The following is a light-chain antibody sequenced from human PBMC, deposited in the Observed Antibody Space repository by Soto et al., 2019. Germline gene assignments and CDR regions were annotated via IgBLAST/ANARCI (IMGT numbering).Light chain of an antibody. CDR3: HHYNSWPYT. V-gene: IGKV3-15*01. CDR2: GAS. J-gene: IGKJ2*01. Sequence: IVLPQSPGTLSLSPGERATLSCRASQSFNSIYLAWYQQKPGQAPRLLIYGASTRAPGFPARFSGSGSGTEFTLTISSLQSEDFAVYYCHHYNSWPYTFGQGTKVDIK. CDR1: QSFNSIY.